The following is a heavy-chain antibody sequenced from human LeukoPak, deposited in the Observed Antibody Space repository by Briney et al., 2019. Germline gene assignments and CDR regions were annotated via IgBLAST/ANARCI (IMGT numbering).Heavy chain of an antibody. V-gene: IGHV1-24*01. Sequence: GASVKVSCKVSGYTLPELSMHWVRQAPGKGLEWMGGFDPEDGETIYAQKFQGRVTMTEDTSTDTAYMELSSLRSEDTAVYYCARVGLRYFDWLEGMDVWGQGTTVTVSS. CDR2: FDPEDGET. J-gene: IGHJ6*02. CDR3: ARVGLRYFDWLEGMDV. CDR1: GYTLPELS. D-gene: IGHD3-9*01.